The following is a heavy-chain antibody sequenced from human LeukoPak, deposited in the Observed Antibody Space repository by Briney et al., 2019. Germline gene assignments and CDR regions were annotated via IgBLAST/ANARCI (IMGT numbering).Heavy chain of an antibody. V-gene: IGHV1-2*02. CDR3: ARGRSLSGITASPLFDY. CDR1: GYTFTGHY. J-gene: IGHJ4*02. CDR2: INPNSGGT. Sequence: ASVKVSCKASGYTFTGHYMHWVRQAPGQGLEWMGWINPNSGGTNYAQKFQGRVTTTRDTSISTAYMELSSLRSDDTAVYYCARGRSLSGITASPLFDYWGQGTLVTVSS. D-gene: IGHD2-21*02.